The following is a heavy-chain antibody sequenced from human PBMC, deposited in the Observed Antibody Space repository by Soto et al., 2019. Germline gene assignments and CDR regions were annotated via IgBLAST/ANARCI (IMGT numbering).Heavy chain of an antibody. CDR3: ARGDYDILTGYYPFDY. D-gene: IGHD3-9*01. CDR2: ISYDGSNK. J-gene: IGHJ4*02. V-gene: IGHV3-30*03. CDR1: GFTFSSYG. Sequence: GGSLRLSCAASGFTFSSYGMHWVRQAPGKGLEWVAVISYDGSNKYYADSVKGRFTISRDNSKNTLYLQMDSLRAEDTAVYYCARGDYDILTGYYPFDYWGLGTPVTVSS.